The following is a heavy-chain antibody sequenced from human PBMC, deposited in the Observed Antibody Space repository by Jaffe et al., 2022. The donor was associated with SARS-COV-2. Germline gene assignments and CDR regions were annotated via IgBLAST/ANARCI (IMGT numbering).Heavy chain of an antibody. V-gene: IGHV3-30-3*01. Sequence: QVQLVESGGGVVQPGRSLRLSCAASGFTFSSYAMHWVRQAPGKGLEWVAVISYDGSNKYYADSVKGRFTISRDNSKNTLYLQMNSLRAEDTAVYYCARDRGAVAGTGYYGMDVWGQGTTVTVSS. D-gene: IGHD6-19*01. J-gene: IGHJ6*02. CDR1: GFTFSSYA. CDR3: ARDRGAVAGTGYYGMDV. CDR2: ISYDGSNK.